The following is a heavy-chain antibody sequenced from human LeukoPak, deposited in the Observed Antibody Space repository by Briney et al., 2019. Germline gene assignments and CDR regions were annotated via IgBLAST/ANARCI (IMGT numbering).Heavy chain of an antibody. V-gene: IGHV4-4*02. D-gene: IGHD4-17*01. CDR3: AREGPPRTTVTNSFDY. Sequence: SETLSLTCAVSGGSISSSNWWSWVRQPPGKGLEWIGEIYHSGSTNYNPSLKSRVTISVDKSKNQFSLKLSSVTAADTAVYYCAREGPPRTTVTNSFDYWGQGTLVTVSS. CDR1: GGSISSSNW. J-gene: IGHJ4*02. CDR2: IYHSGST.